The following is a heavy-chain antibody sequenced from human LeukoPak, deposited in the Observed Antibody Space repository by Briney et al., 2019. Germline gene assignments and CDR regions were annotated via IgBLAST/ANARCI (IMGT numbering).Heavy chain of an antibody. CDR3: AKDSDLGSSRPIDAFDI. CDR1: GFTFDDYA. J-gene: IGHJ3*02. Sequence: AGGSLRLSCAASGFTFDDYAMHWVRQAPGKGLEWVSGISWNSGSIGYADSVKGRFTISRDNAKNSLYLQMNSLRAEDTALYYCAKDSDLGSSRPIDAFDIWGQGTMDTVSS. D-gene: IGHD6-13*01. V-gene: IGHV3-9*01. CDR2: ISWNSGSI.